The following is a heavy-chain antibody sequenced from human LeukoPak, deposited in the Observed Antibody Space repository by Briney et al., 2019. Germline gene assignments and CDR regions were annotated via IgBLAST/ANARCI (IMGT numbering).Heavy chain of an antibody. Sequence: ASVKVSCKASGYTFTGYYMHWVRQAPGQGLEWMGWINPNSGGTNYAQKFQGRVTMTRDTYISIAYMELSRLRSDDTAVYYCARLESSGYYYSFDYWGQGTLVAVSS. J-gene: IGHJ4*02. CDR2: INPNSGGT. V-gene: IGHV1-2*02. CDR1: GYTFTGYY. D-gene: IGHD3-22*01. CDR3: ARLESSGYYYSFDY.